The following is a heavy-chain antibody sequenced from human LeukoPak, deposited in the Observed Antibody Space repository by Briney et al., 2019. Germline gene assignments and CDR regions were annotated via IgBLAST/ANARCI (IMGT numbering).Heavy chain of an antibody. Sequence: GRSLRLSCAASGFTFSSYGMHWVRQAPGKGLEWVAVIWYDGSNKYYADSVKGRFTISRDNSKNTLFLQMNSLRAEDTAVYYCAKVESVGEIRDAFNIWGQGTMVTVSS. CDR3: AKVESVGEIRDAFNI. CDR2: IWYDGSNK. CDR1: GFTFSSYG. D-gene: IGHD1-26*01. V-gene: IGHV3-33*06. J-gene: IGHJ3*02.